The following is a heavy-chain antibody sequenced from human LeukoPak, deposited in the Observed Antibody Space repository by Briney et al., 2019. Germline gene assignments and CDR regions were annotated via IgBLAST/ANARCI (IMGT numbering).Heavy chain of an antibody. CDR1: GFTFSSYG. CDR3: AKDPRASRIAAATEDY. CDR2: ISYDGSNK. D-gene: IGHD6-13*01. Sequence: PGGSLRLSCAASGFTFSSYGMHWVRLAPGKGLEWVAVISYDGSNKYYADSVKGRFTISRDNSKNTLYLQMNSPRAEDTAVYYCAKDPRASRIAAATEDYWGQGTLVTVSS. V-gene: IGHV3-30*18. J-gene: IGHJ4*02.